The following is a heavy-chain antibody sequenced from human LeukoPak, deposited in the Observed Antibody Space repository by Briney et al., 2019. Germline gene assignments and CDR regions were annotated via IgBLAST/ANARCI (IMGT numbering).Heavy chain of an antibody. CDR3: AELGITMIGGV. CDR1: GFTFDDYA. Sequence: GGSLRLSCAASGFTFDDYAMHWVRQPPGKGLEWVSGLSWNSGSIGYADSVKGRFTISRDNAKNSLYLQMNSLRAEDTAVYYCAELGITMIGGVWGKGTTATISS. D-gene: IGHD3-10*02. CDR2: LSWNSGSI. J-gene: IGHJ6*04. V-gene: IGHV3-9*01.